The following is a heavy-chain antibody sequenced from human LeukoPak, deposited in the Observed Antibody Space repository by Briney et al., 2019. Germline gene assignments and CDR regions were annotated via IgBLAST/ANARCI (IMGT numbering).Heavy chain of an antibody. J-gene: IGHJ4*02. V-gene: IGHV3-23*01. CDR2: ISGSGGST. D-gene: IGHD3-9*01. Sequence: GGSLRPSCAASGFTFSSYAMSWVRQAPGKGLEWVSAISGSGGSTYYADSVKGRFTISRDNSKNTLYLQMNSLRAEDTAVYYCAKNPRYFDWLLLPADFDYWGQGTLVTVSS. CDR1: GFTFSSYA. CDR3: AKNPRYFDWLLLPADFDY.